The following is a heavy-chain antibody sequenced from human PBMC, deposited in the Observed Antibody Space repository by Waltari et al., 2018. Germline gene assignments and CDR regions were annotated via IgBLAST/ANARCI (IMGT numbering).Heavy chain of an antibody. CDR2: INAGKGNP. J-gene: IGHJ4*02. V-gene: IGHV1-3*01. D-gene: IGHD6-13*01. CDR3: ARSKIAAAVDF. CDR1: GYTFTTYA. Sequence: QVQLVQSGAEVRKPGASVKVSCEASGYTFTTYAIHWVRQAPGQRLEWMGWINAGKGNPKNSQKVQGGVTITRDTSARTAYMELSSLTSEDTAIYYCARSKIAAAVDFWGQGTLVTVSS.